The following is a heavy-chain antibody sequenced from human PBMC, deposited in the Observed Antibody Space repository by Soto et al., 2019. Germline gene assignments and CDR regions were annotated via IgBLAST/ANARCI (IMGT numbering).Heavy chain of an antibody. CDR3: ARDPLDYDSPFDP. D-gene: IGHD3-3*01. Sequence: ASVKVSCKASGYTFTSYGISWVRQAPGQGLEWMGWINPYSGGTNYAQKFQGRVTMTRDTSISTAYMELNSLRAEDTAVYYCARDPLDYDSPFDPWGQGTLVTVPQ. CDR1: GYTFTSYG. V-gene: IGHV1-2*02. CDR2: INPYSGGT. J-gene: IGHJ5*02.